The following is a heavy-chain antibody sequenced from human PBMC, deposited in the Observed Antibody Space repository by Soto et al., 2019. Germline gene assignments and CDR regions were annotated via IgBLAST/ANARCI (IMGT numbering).Heavy chain of an antibody. CDR3: AIDGGTAMSHGFLGDYYGMDV. CDR1: GFTFSSYS. Sequence: EVQLVESGGGLVKPGGSLRLSCAASGFTFSSYSMNWVRQAPGKGLEWVSSISSSSSYIYYADSVKGRFTISRDNAKNSLYLQMNSLRAEDTAVYYCAIDGGTAMSHGFLGDYYGMDVWGQGTTVTVSS. J-gene: IGHJ6*02. D-gene: IGHD5-18*01. V-gene: IGHV3-21*01. CDR2: ISSSSSYI.